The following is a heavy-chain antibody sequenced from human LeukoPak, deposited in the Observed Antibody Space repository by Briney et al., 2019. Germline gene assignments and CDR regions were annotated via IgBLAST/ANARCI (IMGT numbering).Heavy chain of an antibody. J-gene: IGHJ4*02. CDR2: INSDGSST. CDR1: GFTFSSYW. V-gene: IGHV3-74*01. Sequence: PGGSLRLSCAASGFTFSSYWMHWVRQVPGKGLVWVSRINSDGSSTSYADSVKGRFTISRDNAKNTLYVQMNSLRAEDTAVYYCARDTDYYGSGSLPIDYWGQGTLVTVSS. CDR3: ARDTDYYGSGSLPIDY. D-gene: IGHD3-10*01.